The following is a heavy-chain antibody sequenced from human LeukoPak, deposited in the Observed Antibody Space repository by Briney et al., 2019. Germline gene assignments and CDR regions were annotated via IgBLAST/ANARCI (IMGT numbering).Heavy chain of an antibody. CDR3: ARAGIAAAGRNFDY. CDR2: ISAYNANT. J-gene: IGHJ4*02. Sequence: ASVKVSCKASGYTFINYGISWVRQAPGQGLEWMGWISAYNANTNYAQKFQGRVTMTRDTSISTAYMELSRLRSDDTAVYYCARAGIAAAGRNFDYWGQRTLVTVSS. CDR1: GYTFINYG. D-gene: IGHD6-13*01. V-gene: IGHV1-18*01.